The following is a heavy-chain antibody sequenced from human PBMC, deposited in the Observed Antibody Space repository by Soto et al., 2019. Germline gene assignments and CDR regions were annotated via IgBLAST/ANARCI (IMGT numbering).Heavy chain of an antibody. CDR3: ARHKSDSSGWSSFDY. J-gene: IGHJ4*02. Sequence: EVQLVQSGAEVKKPVESLRISCKGSGYSFTNYWISWVRQMPGKGLQWMGRIDPSDSYTNYSASFQGHVTISADKSISTAYLQWSSLKASDTAMYYCARHKSDSSGWSSFDYWGQGTLVTVSS. V-gene: IGHV5-10-1*03. CDR2: IDPSDSYT. D-gene: IGHD6-19*01. CDR1: GYSFTNYW.